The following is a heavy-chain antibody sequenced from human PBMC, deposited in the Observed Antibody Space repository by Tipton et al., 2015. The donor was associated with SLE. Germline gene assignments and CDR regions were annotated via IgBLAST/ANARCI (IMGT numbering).Heavy chain of an antibody. CDR2: IHYSGTT. CDR1: GGSISTGSYY. V-gene: IGHV4-39*01. CDR3: SKHYLGFWSDS. D-gene: IGHD3-3*01. J-gene: IGHJ4*02. Sequence: TLSLTCAVSGGSISTGSYYWGWIRQTPGKGLEWIGSIHYSGTTHSNPSLKSRVTISVDTSKNHFSLKLSPVTAADTAVYYCSKHYLGFWSDSWGQGTLVTVSS.